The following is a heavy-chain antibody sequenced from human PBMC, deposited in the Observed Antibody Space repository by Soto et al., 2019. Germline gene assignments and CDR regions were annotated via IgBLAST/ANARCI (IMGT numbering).Heavy chain of an antibody. V-gene: IGHV3-74*01. CDR2: ISPDGSTT. D-gene: IGHD3-22*01. CDR3: VRPRYDGSGTPFDY. Sequence: PGWPLRISCEAGGLTLSGYGMHWFLQVPGKGQVWVSRISPDGSTTTHSDSVKGRFTISRDNAKNTLYLQMNSLRPEDTAVYYCVRPRYDGSGTPFDYWGQGT. J-gene: IGHJ4*02. CDR1: GLTLSGYG.